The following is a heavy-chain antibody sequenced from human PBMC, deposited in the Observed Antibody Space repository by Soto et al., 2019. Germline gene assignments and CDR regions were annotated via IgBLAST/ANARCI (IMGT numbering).Heavy chain of an antibody. CDR3: ARDCSSTSCYFVNWFDP. CDR2: IIPILGIA. CDR1: GGTFSSYT. Sequence: QVQLVQSGAEVKKPGSSVKVSCKASGGTFSSYTISWVRQAPGQGLEWMGRIIPILGIANYAQKFQGRVTITADKSTSTAYMELSSLRSEDTAVYYCARDCSSTSCYFVNWFDPWGQGTLVTVSS. V-gene: IGHV1-69*08. D-gene: IGHD2-2*01. J-gene: IGHJ5*02.